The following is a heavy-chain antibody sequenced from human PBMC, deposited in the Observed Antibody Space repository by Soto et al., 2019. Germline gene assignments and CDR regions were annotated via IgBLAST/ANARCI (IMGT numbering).Heavy chain of an antibody. V-gene: IGHV3-23*01. J-gene: IGHJ4*02. CDR2: ISGSGGST. CDR3: AKDKAYCSGGSCYPNYYLNY. D-gene: IGHD2-15*01. Sequence: GGSLRLSCAASGFTFSSYAMSWVRQAPGKGLEWVSAISGSGGSTYYADSVKGRFTISRDNSKNTLYLQMNSLRAEDTAVYYSAKDKAYCSGGSCYPNYYLNYGGQGTLVTVSP. CDR1: GFTFSSYA.